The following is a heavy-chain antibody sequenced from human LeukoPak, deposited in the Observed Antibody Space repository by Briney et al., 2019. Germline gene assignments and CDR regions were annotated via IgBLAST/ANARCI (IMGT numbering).Heavy chain of an antibody. D-gene: IGHD5-18*01. J-gene: IGHJ4*02. CDR3: ARSWVSGYGTVLDY. CDR2: IQPGVSDI. CDR1: GYSFTNQW. V-gene: IGHV5-51*01. Sequence: GESLKISCKGSGYSFTNQWIGWVRQMPGKGLEWMGIIQPGVSDIRYSPSFQGQVTISADKSISTAYLQWSSLKASDTAMYYCARSWVSGYGTVLDYWGQGTLVSVSS.